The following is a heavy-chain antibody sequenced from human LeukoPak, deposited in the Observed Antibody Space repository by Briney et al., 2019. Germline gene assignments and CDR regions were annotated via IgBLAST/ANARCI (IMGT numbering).Heavy chain of an antibody. D-gene: IGHD1-14*01. CDR2: IKQDGSEK. Sequence: GGSLRLSCAASGFTFSSYTMHWVRQAPGKGLEWVANIKQDGSEKFYVDSVRGRFTISRDNAKRSLYLQMNSLRAEDTAVYYCARDYPGFPDNIRQADRFDYWGQGTQVTVSS. CDR3: ARDYPGFPDNIRQADRFDY. J-gene: IGHJ4*02. CDR1: GFTFSSYT. V-gene: IGHV3-7*03.